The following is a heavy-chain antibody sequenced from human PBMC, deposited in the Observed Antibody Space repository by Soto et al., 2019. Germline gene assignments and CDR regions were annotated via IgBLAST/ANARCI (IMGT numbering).Heavy chain of an antibody. D-gene: IGHD1-7*01. CDR1: GFTFSSYA. Sequence: QVQLVESGGGVVQPGRSLRLSCAASGFTFSSYAMHWVRQAPGKGLEWVAVISYDGSNKYYADSVKGRFTISRDNSKNTLYLQMNSLRAEDTAVYYCARDLLELHFGGPSDYWGQGTLVTVSS. J-gene: IGHJ4*02. V-gene: IGHV3-30-3*01. CDR2: ISYDGSNK. CDR3: ARDLLELHFGGPSDY.